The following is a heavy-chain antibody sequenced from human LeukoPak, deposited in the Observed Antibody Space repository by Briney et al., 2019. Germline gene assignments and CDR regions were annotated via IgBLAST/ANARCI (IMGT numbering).Heavy chain of an antibody. D-gene: IGHD3-16*01. Sequence: GASVKVSCKASGGTFSSYAISWVRQAPGQGLEWMGIINPSGGSTSYAQKFQGRVTMTRDTSTSTVYMELSSLRSEDTAVYYCARDWDYGMDVWGQGTTVTVSS. J-gene: IGHJ6*02. CDR3: ARDWDYGMDV. CDR2: INPSGGST. CDR1: GGTFSSYA. V-gene: IGHV1-46*01.